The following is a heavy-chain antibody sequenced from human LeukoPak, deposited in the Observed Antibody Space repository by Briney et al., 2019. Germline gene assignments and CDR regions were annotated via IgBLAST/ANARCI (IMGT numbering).Heavy chain of an antibody. CDR3: ARDWPGISLHFDL. V-gene: IGHV1-2*02. Sequence: ASVTVSCKASGFTFNAYYIHWVRQAPGQGLEWMGWINPNTGDTNFAQKFQGRVAMTRDTSLSTAYMDLSRLTSDDTAVYYCARDWPGISLHFDLWGRGTLITVSS. CDR1: GFTFNAYY. CDR2: INPNTGDT. D-gene: IGHD2-15*01. J-gene: IGHJ2*01.